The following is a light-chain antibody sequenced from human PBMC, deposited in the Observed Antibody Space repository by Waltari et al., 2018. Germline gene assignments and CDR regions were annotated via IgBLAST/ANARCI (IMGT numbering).Light chain of an antibody. V-gene: IGLV2-14*03. CDR1: RSDVGDYNY. CDR2: DVS. CDR3: SSFTSKRTVV. Sequence: QSALTQPASVSGSPGQSITISCSGSRSDVGDYNYVYWYQQHPGKAPKLLIYDVSKRHSGASNRFSGSKSGNTASLTLSGLQAEDEADYYCSSFTSKRTVVFGGGTKVTVL. J-gene: IGLJ3*02.